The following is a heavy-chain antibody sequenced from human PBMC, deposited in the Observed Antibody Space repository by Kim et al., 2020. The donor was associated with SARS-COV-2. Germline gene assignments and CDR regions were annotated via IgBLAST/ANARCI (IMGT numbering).Heavy chain of an antibody. D-gene: IGHD6-19*01. J-gene: IGHJ4*02. CDR3: ERESFSRSGWSFGPSPTFDY. V-gene: IGHV1-69*06. CDR2: IIPIFGTA. CDR1: GGTFSSYA. Sequence: SVKVSCKASGGTFSSYAISWVRQAPGQGLEWMGGIIPIFGTANYAQKFQGRVMITADKSTSTAYMELSSLRSEDTAVYYCERESFSRSGWSFGPSPTFDYWGQGTLVTVSS.